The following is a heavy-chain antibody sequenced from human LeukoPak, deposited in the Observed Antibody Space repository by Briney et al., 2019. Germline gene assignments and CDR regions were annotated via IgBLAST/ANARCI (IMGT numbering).Heavy chain of an antibody. CDR2: INHSGST. CDR1: GGSFSGYY. V-gene: IGHV4-34*01. CDR3: ARGEQQLAFDY. Sequence: SETLSLTCAVYGGSFSGYYWSWIRQPPGKGLEWIGEINHSGSTNYSPSLKSRVTISVDTSKNQFSLKLSSVTAADTAVYYCARGEQQLAFDYWGQGTLVTVSS. D-gene: IGHD6-13*01. J-gene: IGHJ4*02.